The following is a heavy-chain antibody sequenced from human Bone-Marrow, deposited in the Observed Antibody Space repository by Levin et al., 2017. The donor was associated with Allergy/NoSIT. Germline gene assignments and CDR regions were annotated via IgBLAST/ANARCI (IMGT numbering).Heavy chain of an antibody. J-gene: IGHJ6*02. D-gene: IGHD5-18*01. Sequence: GGSLRLSCAASGFTFSSYGMHWVRQAPGKGLEWVAFIWYDGSNKYYVDSVKGRFTISRDSSKNTLYLQLNSLRVEDTAVYYCAREGQLWLPPPFPYLAMDVWGQGTTVTVSS. V-gene: IGHV3-33*01. CDR2: IWYDGSNK. CDR3: AREGQLWLPPPFPYLAMDV. CDR1: GFTFSSYG.